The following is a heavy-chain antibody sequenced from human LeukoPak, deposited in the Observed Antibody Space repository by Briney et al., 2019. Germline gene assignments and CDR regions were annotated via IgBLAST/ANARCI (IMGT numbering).Heavy chain of an antibody. V-gene: IGHV3-30*04. CDR1: GFTFSSYA. Sequence: GGSLRLSCAASGFTFSSYAMHWVRQAPGKGLEWVAVISYDGSNKYYADSVKGRFTISRDNSENTLYLQMNSLRAEDTAVYYCARDMRITMIVVVTHYFDYWGQGTLVTVSS. CDR3: ARDMRITMIVVVTHYFDY. D-gene: IGHD3-22*01. J-gene: IGHJ4*02. CDR2: ISYDGSNK.